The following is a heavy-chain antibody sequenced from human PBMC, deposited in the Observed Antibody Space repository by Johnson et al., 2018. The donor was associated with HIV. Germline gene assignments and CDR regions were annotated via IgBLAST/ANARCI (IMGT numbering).Heavy chain of an antibody. Sequence: QVQLVESGGGVVQPGRSLRLSCAASGFTFSSYGMHWVRQAPGKGLEWVSVIYSGGSTYYADPVKGRFTISRDNSKNTLYLQMNSLRAEDTAIYYCAKDRADCSGGSCEAYAFDIWGQGTMVTVSS. V-gene: IGHV3-NL1*01. CDR3: AKDRADCSGGSCEAYAFDI. CDR1: GFTFSSYG. CDR2: IYSGGST. D-gene: IGHD2-15*01. J-gene: IGHJ3*02.